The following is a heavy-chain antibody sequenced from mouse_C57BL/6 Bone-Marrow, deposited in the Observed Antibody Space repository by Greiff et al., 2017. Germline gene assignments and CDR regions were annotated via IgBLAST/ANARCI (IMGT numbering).Heavy chain of an antibody. J-gene: IGHJ3*01. CDR1: GFTFSSYA. V-gene: IGHV5-4*03. CDR3: ARVYDYGGTWFAY. CDR2: ISDGGSYT. Sequence: EVKLMESGGGLVKPGGSLKLSCAASGFTFSSYAMSWVRQTPEKRLEWVATISDGGSYTYYPDNVKGRFTISRDNAKNNLYLQMSHLKSEDTAMYYCARVYDYGGTWFAYWGQGTLVTVSA. D-gene: IGHD2-4*01.